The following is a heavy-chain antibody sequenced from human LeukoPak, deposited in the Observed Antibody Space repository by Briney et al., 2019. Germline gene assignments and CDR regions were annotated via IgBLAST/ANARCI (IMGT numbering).Heavy chain of an antibody. V-gene: IGHV3-30*02. J-gene: IGHJ4*02. CDR3: AKDVYNYSDC. D-gene: IGHD5/OR15-5a*01. Sequence: GGSLRLSCAASGFTFSNYGMHWVRQAPGKGLEWVAFIRYDGSNKDYADSVKGRFTISRDNSKNTLYLQMNSLRAEDTAVYYCAKDVYNYSDCWGEGTLVTVSS. CDR1: GFTFSNYG. CDR2: IRYDGSNK.